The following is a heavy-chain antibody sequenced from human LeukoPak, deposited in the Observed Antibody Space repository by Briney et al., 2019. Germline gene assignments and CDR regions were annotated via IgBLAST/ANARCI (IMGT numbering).Heavy chain of an antibody. J-gene: IGHJ3*02. Sequence: GESLKISCKGSGYTFTTYWIGWVRQMPGKGLEWMGIISPGDSDTRYSPSFQGQVTISADKPIRTAYLQWSSLKASDTATYYCARRYCSSTFCHGAFDIWGQGTMVTVSS. D-gene: IGHD2-2*01. CDR1: GYTFTTYW. CDR2: ISPGDSDT. V-gene: IGHV5-51*01. CDR3: ARRYCSSTFCHGAFDI.